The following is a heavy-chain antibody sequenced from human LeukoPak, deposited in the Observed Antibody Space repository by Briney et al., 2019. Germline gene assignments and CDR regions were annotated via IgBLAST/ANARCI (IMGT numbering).Heavy chain of an antibody. J-gene: IGHJ4*02. Sequence: GGSLRLSCAASGFSFSSYGMHWVRQAPGKGLEWVAVIWYDGSNKYYADSVKGRFTISRDNSKNTLYLQMNSLRAEDTAVYYCARDRGRWLTYYFDYWGQGTLVTVSS. CDR1: GFSFSSYG. V-gene: IGHV3-33*01. CDR2: IWYDGSNK. CDR3: ARDRGRWLTYYFDY. D-gene: IGHD5-24*01.